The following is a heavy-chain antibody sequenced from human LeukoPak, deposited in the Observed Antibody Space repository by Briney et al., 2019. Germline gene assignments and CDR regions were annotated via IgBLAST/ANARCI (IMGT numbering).Heavy chain of an antibody. Sequence: SETLSLTCTVSGGSISSYYWSWIRQPPGKGLEWIGYIYTSGSTNYNPSLKSRVTISVDTSKNQFPLKLSSVTAADTAVYYCARLVGYQLLPNWFDPWGQGTTVTVSS. CDR3: ARLVGYQLLPNWFDP. CDR1: GGSISSYY. CDR2: IYTSGST. J-gene: IGHJ5*01. D-gene: IGHD2-2*01. V-gene: IGHV4-4*09.